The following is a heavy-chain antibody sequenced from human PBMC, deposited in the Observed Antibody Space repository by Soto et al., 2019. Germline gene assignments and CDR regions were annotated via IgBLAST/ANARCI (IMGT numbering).Heavy chain of an antibody. CDR2: IYYSGST. CDR3: ARDTSGWGGGFDY. CDR1: GGSISSYY. V-gene: IGHV4-59*01. J-gene: IGHJ4*02. Sequence: PSETLSLTCTVSGGSISSYYWSWIRQPPGKGLEWIGYIYYSGSTNYNPSLKSRVTISVDTSKNQFSLKLSSVTAADTAVYYCARDTSGWGGGFDYCGQRTLVPVSS. D-gene: IGHD6-19*01.